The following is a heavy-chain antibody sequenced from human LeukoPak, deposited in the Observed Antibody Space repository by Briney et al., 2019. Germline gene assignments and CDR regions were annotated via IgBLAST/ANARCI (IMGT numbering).Heavy chain of an antibody. D-gene: IGHD1-26*01. V-gene: IGHV3-30*03. CDR1: GFTFSSYE. CDR2: ISYDGSNK. CDR3: ARDLSKYRGSWVDY. Sequence: GGSLRPSCAASGFTFSSYEMNWVRQAPGEGLEWVAVISYDGSNKYYADSVKGRFTISRDNSKNTLYLQMNSLRAEDTAVYYCARDLSKYRGSWVDYWGQGTLVTVSS. J-gene: IGHJ4*02.